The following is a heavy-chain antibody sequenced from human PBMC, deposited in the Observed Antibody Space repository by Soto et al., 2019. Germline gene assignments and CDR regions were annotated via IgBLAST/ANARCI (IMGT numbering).Heavy chain of an antibody. J-gene: IGHJ6*02. CDR2: IKFDGSST. CDR1: GFAFSTYW. CDR3: ARGAKNIYAMDV. Sequence: EVQLVESGGGLVQPGGSLRLSCAASGFAFSTYWMHWVRQAPGKGLLWVSRIKFDGSSTYYADSVKGRFTISRDDAKNTLFLQMNGLRVDDTAVYYCARGAKNIYAMDVWGQGTTVTVYS. V-gene: IGHV3-74*01.